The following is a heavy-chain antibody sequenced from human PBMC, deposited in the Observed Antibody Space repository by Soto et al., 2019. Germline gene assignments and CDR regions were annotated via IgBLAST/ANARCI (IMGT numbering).Heavy chain of an antibody. CDR3: ASEDSNQPRYGVDV. J-gene: IGHJ6*02. CDR1: GYTFTIYY. D-gene: IGHD5-18*01. V-gene: IGHV1-46*01. Sequence: ASVKVSCKASGYTFTIYYMHCVLQSPGQGLEWMGIINPSGGSTSYAQKFQGRVTMTRDTSTSTVYMELSSLRSEDTAVYYCASEDSNQPRYGVDVWGQGTTVTVSS. CDR2: INPSGGST.